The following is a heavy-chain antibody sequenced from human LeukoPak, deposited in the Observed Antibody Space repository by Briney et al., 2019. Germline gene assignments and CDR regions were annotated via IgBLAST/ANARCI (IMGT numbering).Heavy chain of an antibody. V-gene: IGHV4-30-4*01. J-gene: IGHJ3*02. CDR3: ARDCSGGSCYGAFDI. D-gene: IGHD2-15*01. CDR1: GASIRSGDYY. CDR2: IYDSGST. Sequence: SETLSLTCTVSGASIRSGDYYWSWIRQPPGKGLEWIGYIYDSGSTYYNPSLKSRITISVDTSENRFSLKLSSVTATDTTVYYCARDCSGGSCYGAFDIWGQGTMVTVSS.